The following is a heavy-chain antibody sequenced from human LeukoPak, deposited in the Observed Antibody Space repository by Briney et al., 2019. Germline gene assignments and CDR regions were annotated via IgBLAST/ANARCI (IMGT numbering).Heavy chain of an antibody. CDR3: ARVNEGGFDP. Sequence: SVKVSCKASGGTFSSYAISWVRQAPGQGLEWMGRIISILGIANYAQKFQGRVTITADKSTSTAYMELSSLRSEDTAVYYCARVNEGGFDPWGQGTLVTVSS. CDR1: GGTFSSYA. CDR2: IISILGIA. V-gene: IGHV1-69*04. D-gene: IGHD1-1*01. J-gene: IGHJ5*02.